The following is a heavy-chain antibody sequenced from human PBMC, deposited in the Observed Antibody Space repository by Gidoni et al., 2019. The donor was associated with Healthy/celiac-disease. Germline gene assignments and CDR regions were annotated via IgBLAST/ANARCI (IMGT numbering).Heavy chain of an antibody. Sequence: QLQLQESGPGLVKPSETLSLTCTVSGGSISSSSYYWGWIRQPPGQGLEWIGSIYYSGSTYYNPSLKSRVTISVDTSKNQFSLKLSSVTAADTAVYYCASAITIFGVVISYFQHWGQGTLVTVSS. CDR3: ASAITIFGVVISYFQH. CDR2: IYYSGST. V-gene: IGHV4-39*01. J-gene: IGHJ1*01. CDR1: GGSISSSSYY. D-gene: IGHD3-3*01.